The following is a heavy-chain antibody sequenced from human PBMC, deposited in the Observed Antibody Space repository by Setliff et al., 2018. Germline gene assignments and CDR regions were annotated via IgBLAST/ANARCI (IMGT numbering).Heavy chain of an antibody. CDR3: VKQGYSDSLYAFDV. J-gene: IGHJ3*01. V-gene: IGHV1-2*06. D-gene: IGHD3-16*02. CDR1: GYTFTAYY. CDR2: IHPNTGST. Sequence: ASVKVSCKTSGYTFTAYYIYWVRQAPGHGLELMGRIHPNTGSTNYLQDFQCRVTITRDTSIYTVYMELTGLTSGDTAVYYCVKQGYSDSLYAFDVWGQGTVVTVSS.